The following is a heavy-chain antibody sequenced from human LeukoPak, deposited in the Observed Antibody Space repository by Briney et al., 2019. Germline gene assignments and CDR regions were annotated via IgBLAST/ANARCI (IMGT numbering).Heavy chain of an antibody. J-gene: IGHJ5*02. CDR2: IWYDGTNK. V-gene: IGHV3-33*01. CDR1: GFTFSSYG. Sequence: HPGRSLRLSCAASGFTFSSYGMHWVRQAPGKGLEWVAVIWYDGTNKYYADSVKGRFTISRDNSKNTLYLQMNSLRAEDTAVYYCARATVTRWFDPWGQGTLVTVSS. D-gene: IGHD4-17*01. CDR3: ARATVTRWFDP.